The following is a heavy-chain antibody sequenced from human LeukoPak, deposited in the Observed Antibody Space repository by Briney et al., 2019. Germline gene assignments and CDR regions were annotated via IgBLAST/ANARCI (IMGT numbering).Heavy chain of an antibody. D-gene: IGHD1/OR15-1a*01. Sequence: SETLSLTCAVYGGSFSGYYWSLIRQPPGKGLEWIGEINHSGSTNYNPSLKSRVTISVDTSKNQFSLKLSSVTAADTAVYYCARGESSKGNIDYWGQGTLVTVSS. J-gene: IGHJ4*02. CDR1: GGSFSGYY. CDR2: INHSGST. CDR3: ARGESSKGNIDY. V-gene: IGHV4-34*01.